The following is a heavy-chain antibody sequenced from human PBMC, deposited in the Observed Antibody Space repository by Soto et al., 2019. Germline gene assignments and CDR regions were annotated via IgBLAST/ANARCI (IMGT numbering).Heavy chain of an antibody. CDR2: ISGSGGST. Sequence: EVQLLESGGGLVQPGGSLRLSCAASGFTFSSYAMSWVRQAPGKGREWVSAISGSGGSTYYADSGKGRFTIYRDNSKNTLYQQMNSLRAEATAVYYCAKDHYSDDYWGQGTLVTVSS. J-gene: IGHJ4*02. D-gene: IGHD4-17*01. CDR1: GFTFSSYA. CDR3: AKDHYSDDY. V-gene: IGHV3-23*01.